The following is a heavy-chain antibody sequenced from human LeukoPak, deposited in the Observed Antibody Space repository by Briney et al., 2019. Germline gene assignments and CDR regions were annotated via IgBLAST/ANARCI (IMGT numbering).Heavy chain of an antibody. J-gene: IGHJ4*02. CDR1: GGSISSSSYY. V-gene: IGHV4-39*07. Sequence: KSSETLSLTCTVSGGSISSSSYYWGWIRQPPGKGLEWIGSIYYSGSTYYNPSLKSRVTISVDTSKNQFSLKLSSVAAADTAVYYCARVLSGIVGATVFDYWGQGTLVTVSS. D-gene: IGHD1-26*01. CDR2: IYYSGST. CDR3: ARVLSGIVGATVFDY.